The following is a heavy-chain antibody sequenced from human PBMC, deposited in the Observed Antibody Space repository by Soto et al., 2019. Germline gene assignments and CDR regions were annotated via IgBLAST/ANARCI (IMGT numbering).Heavy chain of an antibody. CDR2: TYYRSRWYH. J-gene: IGHJ4*02. D-gene: IGHD4-4*01. CDR3: ASYRHDY. CDR1: GDSISSNSAA. Sequence: SQTLSLTCAISGDSISSNSAAWNWIRQSPSRGFEWLGGTYYRSRWYHDYAVSVKSRIIINPDTSKNQVSLQLNSVTPDDTAVYYCASYRHDYWGQGTVVTVSS. V-gene: IGHV6-1*01.